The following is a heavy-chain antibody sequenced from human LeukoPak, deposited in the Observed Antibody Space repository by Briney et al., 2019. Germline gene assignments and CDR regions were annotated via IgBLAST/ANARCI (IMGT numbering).Heavy chain of an antibody. V-gene: IGHV1-46*01. Sequence: ASVKVSCKASGYTFTSYYMHWVRQSPGQGLEWMGIINPSGGSTSYAQKFQGRVTMTRDTSKSTVYMELSSLRSEDTAVYYCARVAPSYDSSGYYYHFLDYWGQGTLVTVSS. CDR2: INPSGGST. CDR3: ARVAPSYDSSGYYYHFLDY. D-gene: IGHD3-22*01. CDR1: GYTFTSYY. J-gene: IGHJ4*02.